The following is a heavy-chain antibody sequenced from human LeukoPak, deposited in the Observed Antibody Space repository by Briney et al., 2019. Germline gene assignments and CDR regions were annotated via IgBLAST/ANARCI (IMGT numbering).Heavy chain of an antibody. CDR2: ISGSGGST. J-gene: IGHJ6*03. V-gene: IGHV3-23*01. CDR3: AKLEGSSRDYYYYYMDV. D-gene: IGHD6-13*01. Sequence: GGSLRLSCAASGFTFSGYSMNWVRQAPGKGLEWVSAISGSGGSTYYADSVKGRFTISRDNSKNTLYLQMNSLRAEDTAVYYCAKLEGSSRDYYYYYMDVWGKGTTVTVSS. CDR1: GFTFSGYS.